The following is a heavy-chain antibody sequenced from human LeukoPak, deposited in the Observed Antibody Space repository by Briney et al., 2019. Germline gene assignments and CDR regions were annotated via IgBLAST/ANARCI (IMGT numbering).Heavy chain of an antibody. V-gene: IGHV6-1*01. Sequence: SQTLSLTCAISGDSVSSNSAAWNWIRQSPSRGLEWLGRTYYRSKWYNDYAVSVKSRITINPDASKNQFSLQLKSVTPEDTAVYYCARGGPAITMVRGVNVYYFDYWGQGTLVTVSS. J-gene: IGHJ4*02. D-gene: IGHD3-10*01. CDR2: TYYRSKWYN. CDR1: GDSVSSNSAA. CDR3: ARGGPAITMVRGVNVYYFDY.